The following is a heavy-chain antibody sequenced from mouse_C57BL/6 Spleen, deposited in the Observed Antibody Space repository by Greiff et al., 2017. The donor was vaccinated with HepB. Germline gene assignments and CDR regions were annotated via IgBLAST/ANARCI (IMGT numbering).Heavy chain of an antibody. CDR2: INPSSGYT. V-gene: IGHV1-7*01. J-gene: IGHJ3*01. D-gene: IGHD1-1*01. CDR3: ASSFITTLVAPAY. CDR1: GYTFTSYW. Sequence: QVQLQQSGAELAKPGASVKLSCKASGYTFTSYWMHWVKQRPGQGLEWIGYINPSSGYTKYNQKFKDKATLTADKSSSTAYMQLSSLTYEDSAVYYCASSFITTLVAPAYWGQGTLVTVSA.